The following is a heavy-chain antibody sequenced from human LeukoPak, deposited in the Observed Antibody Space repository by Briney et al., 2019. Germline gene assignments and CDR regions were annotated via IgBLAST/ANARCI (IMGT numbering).Heavy chain of an antibody. Sequence: ASVKVSCKASGYTFTSYDVNWVRQAPGQGLEWMGWMNPNSGNKGYAQKFQGRVTMTRNTSISTAYMELSRLRSEDTAVYYCARGRNLDIAVAGTELMDYWGQGTLVTVSS. CDR3: ARGRNLDIAVAGTELMDY. V-gene: IGHV1-8*01. CDR1: GYTFTSYD. J-gene: IGHJ4*02. CDR2: MNPNSGNK. D-gene: IGHD6-19*01.